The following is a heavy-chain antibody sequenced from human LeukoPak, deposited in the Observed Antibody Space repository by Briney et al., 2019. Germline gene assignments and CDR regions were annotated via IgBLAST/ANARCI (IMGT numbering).Heavy chain of an antibody. CDR1: GYTFTSYG. J-gene: IGHJ4*02. CDR3: ARTNWNDNSNFDY. CDR2: ISADKGNT. V-gene: IGHV1-18*01. Sequence: ASVKVSCKASGYTFTSYGISWVRQAPGQGLEWMGRISADKGNTNYAQNLQGRVTMTTDTSTSTAYMELRSLRSDDTAVYYCARTNWNDNSNFDYWGQGTLVTVSS. D-gene: IGHD1-1*01.